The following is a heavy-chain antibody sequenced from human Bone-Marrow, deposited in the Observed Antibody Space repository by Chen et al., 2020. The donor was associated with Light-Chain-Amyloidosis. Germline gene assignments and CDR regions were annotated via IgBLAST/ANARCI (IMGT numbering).Heavy chain of an antibody. Sequence: EVQLVESGGGLVQPGGSLRLSCVASGFTFSSYWMHWVRQAPGKGLVWVSRINTDGSSTSYADSVKGRFTISRDNAKNTLFLQMSSLRADDTAVYYYARDSDCRSTSCYPLGTFDIWGQGTMVTVSS. J-gene: IGHJ3*02. D-gene: IGHD2-2*01. CDR1: GFTFSSYW. CDR3: ARDSDCRSTSCYPLGTFDI. CDR2: INTDGSST. V-gene: IGHV3-74*01.